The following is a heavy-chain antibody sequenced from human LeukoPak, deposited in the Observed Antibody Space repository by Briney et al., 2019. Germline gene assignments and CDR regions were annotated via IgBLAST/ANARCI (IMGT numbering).Heavy chain of an antibody. V-gene: IGHV3-9*01. CDR1: GFTFDDYA. D-gene: IGHD5-24*01. Sequence: GGSLRLSCAASGFTFDDYAMHWVRQAPGKGLEWVSGISWNSGSIGYADSVKGRFTISRDNAKNSLYLQMNSLRAEDTALYYCAKDMSAEMATIIGIAFDYWGQGTLVTVSS. J-gene: IGHJ4*02. CDR2: ISWNSGSI. CDR3: AKDMSAEMATIIGIAFDY.